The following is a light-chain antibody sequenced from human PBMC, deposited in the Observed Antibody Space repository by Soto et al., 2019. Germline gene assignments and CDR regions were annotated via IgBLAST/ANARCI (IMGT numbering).Light chain of an antibody. V-gene: IGLV2-23*01. Sequence: QSALTQPASVSGSPDKSITISCTGTNSDVGSQNFVSWYQQYPGKAPELLIYEASKRPSGLSNRFSGSKSGNTASLTISGLQAEDEADYYCCSLTNGATWVFGGGTKLTVL. J-gene: IGLJ3*02. CDR1: NSDVGSQNF. CDR3: CSLTNGATWV. CDR2: EAS.